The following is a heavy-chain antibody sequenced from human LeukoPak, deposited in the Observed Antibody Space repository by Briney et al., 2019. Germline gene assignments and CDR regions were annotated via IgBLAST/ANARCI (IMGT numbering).Heavy chain of an antibody. CDR3: ARDRHKYNYGGYTPY. V-gene: IGHV3-66*01. Sequence: GGSLRLSCAASGFTVSSNYMSWVRQAPGKGLEWVSVIYSGGSTYYADYVKDRFTISRDNAKNSVYLQMNSLRAEDTAVYYCARDRHKYNYGGYTPYWGQGTLVTVSS. D-gene: IGHD3-10*01. J-gene: IGHJ4*02. CDR1: GFTVSSNY. CDR2: IYSGGST.